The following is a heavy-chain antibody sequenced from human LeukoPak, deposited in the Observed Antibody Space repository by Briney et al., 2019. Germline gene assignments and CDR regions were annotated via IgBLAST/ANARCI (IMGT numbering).Heavy chain of an antibody. V-gene: IGHV1-18*01. D-gene: IGHD4-17*01. CDR3: ARTTTALTFIRDAFDI. Sequence: ASVKVSCKASGYAFTTYGISWVRQAPGQGLEWMGWITAYNGNTRYAQKFQGRVTMTTDTSTSTVYMELRSLRSDDTAVYYCARTTTALTFIRDAFDIWGQGTMVTVSS. CDR1: GYAFTTYG. J-gene: IGHJ3*02. CDR2: ITAYNGNT.